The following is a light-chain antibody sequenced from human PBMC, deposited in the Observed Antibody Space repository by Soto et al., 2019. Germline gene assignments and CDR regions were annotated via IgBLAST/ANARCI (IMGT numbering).Light chain of an antibody. Sequence: QSVLTQPASVSGSPGQSITISCTGTSSDVGSYNLVSWYQQHLGKAPKLMIYEVSKRPSGVSNRFSGSKSGNTASLTISGLQAEDEADYYCCSYAGSSTPYVFRTGTKVTVL. CDR3: CSYAGSSTPYV. J-gene: IGLJ1*01. CDR2: EVS. CDR1: SSDVGSYNL. V-gene: IGLV2-23*02.